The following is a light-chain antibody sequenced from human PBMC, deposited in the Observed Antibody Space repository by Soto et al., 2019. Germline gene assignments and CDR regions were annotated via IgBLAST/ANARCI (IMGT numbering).Light chain of an antibody. CDR2: EVS. J-gene: IGLJ2*01. V-gene: IGLV2-8*01. CDR1: SSDVGGYNY. CDR3: SSYAGSNNVV. Sequence: QSALTQPPSASGSPGQSVTISCTGNSSDVGGYNYVSWYQQHPGKAPKLMIYEVSKRPSGVPDRFSGSKSGTTASLTVSGLQAEDEADYYCSSYAGSNNVVFGGGTKLTVL.